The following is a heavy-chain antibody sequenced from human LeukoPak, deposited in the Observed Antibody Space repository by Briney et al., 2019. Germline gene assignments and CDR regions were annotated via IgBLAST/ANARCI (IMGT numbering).Heavy chain of an antibody. CDR2: IFDSATT. CDR3: ARVVSDCGGARCYKGYLDY. D-gene: IGHD2-2*02. V-gene: IGHV4-59*12. CDR1: GGSISTSY. J-gene: IGHJ4*02. Sequence: SETLSLTCTVSGGSISTSYWSWIRQPPGKGLEWIGYIFDSATTSYNPSLRGRPTITIDRSKSQFSLSLTSVTAADTAVYYCARVVSDCGGARCYKGYLDYWGQGTLVTVSS.